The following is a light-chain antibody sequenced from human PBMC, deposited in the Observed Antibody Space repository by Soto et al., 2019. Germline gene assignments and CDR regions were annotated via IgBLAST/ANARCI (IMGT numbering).Light chain of an antibody. CDR2: GNS. CDR1: SSNIGAGYD. CDR3: QSYDSSLSEV. J-gene: IGLJ1*01. V-gene: IGLV1-40*01. Sequence: QSVLTQPPSVSGAPGQRVTISCTGSSSNIGAGYDVHWYQQLPGTAPKLLIYGNSNRPSGVPDRFSGSKSGTSASLAITGLQAEDEADYYCQSYDSSLSEVFGTVTKLTGL.